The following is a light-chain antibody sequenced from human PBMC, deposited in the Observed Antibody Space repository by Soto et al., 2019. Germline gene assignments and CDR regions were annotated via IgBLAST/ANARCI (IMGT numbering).Light chain of an antibody. CDR2: KAS. CDR1: QSISTW. V-gene: IGKV1-5*03. CDR3: QQYNSYGT. Sequence: DIQMTQSPSTLSESVGERVTITCRASQSISTWLAWYQQKPGKAPKLLIYKASSLESGVPSRFSGSGSGTEFTLTISSLQPDDFATYYCQQYNSYGTFGQGTRVEIK. J-gene: IGKJ1*01.